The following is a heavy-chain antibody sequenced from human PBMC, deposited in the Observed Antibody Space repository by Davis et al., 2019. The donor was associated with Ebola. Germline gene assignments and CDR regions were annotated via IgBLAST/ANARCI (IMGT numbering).Heavy chain of an antibody. CDR3: ARWGLRGNYDSWSGSDYYFDY. Sequence: GESLKISCAASGFTFSSHWMHWVRQVPGKGLAWVSRINGDGSRTSYADSVKGRFTMSRDNAKNSLYLQLDSLRDEDTAVYYCARWGLRGNYDSWSGSDYYFDYWGQGTLVTVSS. CDR1: GFTFSSHW. J-gene: IGHJ4*02. V-gene: IGHV3-74*01. CDR2: INGDGSRT. D-gene: IGHD3-3*01.